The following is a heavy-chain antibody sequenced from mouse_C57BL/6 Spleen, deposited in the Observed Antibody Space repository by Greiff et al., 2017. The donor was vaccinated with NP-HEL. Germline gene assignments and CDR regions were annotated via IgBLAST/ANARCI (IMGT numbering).Heavy chain of an antibody. Sequence: ESGPGLVKPSQSLSLTCSVTGYSITSGYYWNWIRQFPGNKLEWMGYISYDGSNNYNPSLKNRISITRDTSKNQFFLKLKSVTTEDTATYYCARTDYGNYFDYWGQGTTLTVSS. CDR1: GYSITSGYY. CDR2: ISYDGSN. CDR3: ARTDYGNYFDY. V-gene: IGHV3-6*01. D-gene: IGHD2-1*01. J-gene: IGHJ2*01.